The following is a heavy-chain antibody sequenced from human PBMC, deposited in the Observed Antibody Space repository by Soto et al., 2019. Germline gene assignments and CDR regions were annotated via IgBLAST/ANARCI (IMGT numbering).Heavy chain of an antibody. CDR2: IYHSGST. V-gene: IGHV4-30-2*01. CDR3: ARTESGTFDP. Sequence: SLTCAVSGGSISSCGYSWSWIRQPPGKGLEWIGYIYHSGSTYYNPSLKSRVTISVDRSKNQFSLKLSSVTAADTAVYYCARTESGTFDPWGQGTLVTVSS. D-gene: IGHD1-7*01. J-gene: IGHJ5*02. CDR1: GGSISSCGYS.